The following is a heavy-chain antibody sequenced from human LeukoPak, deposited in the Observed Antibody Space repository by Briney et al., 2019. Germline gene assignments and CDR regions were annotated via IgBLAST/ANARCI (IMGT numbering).Heavy chain of an antibody. V-gene: IGHV4-61*02. CDR1: GDSMSRSPHY. CDR3: ARDSSPFFGSGSHYPNWFDP. Sequence: SETLSLTCTVSGDSMSRSPHYWSWIRQPAGKRLEWIGCSSSSGSANYNPSLKSRVTILVDTSKNLFSLELKSVTAADTGIYYCARDSSPFFGSGSHYPNWFDPWGQGTLVTVSS. D-gene: IGHD3-10*01. J-gene: IGHJ5*02. CDR2: SSSSGSA.